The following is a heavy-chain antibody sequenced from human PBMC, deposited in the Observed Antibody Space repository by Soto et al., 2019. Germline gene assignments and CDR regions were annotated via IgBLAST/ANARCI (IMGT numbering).Heavy chain of an antibody. CDR3: ARASPYGDYALDY. J-gene: IGHJ4*02. D-gene: IGHD4-17*01. CDR2: ISYSGST. CDR1: GGSISSYY. V-gene: IGHV4-59*01. Sequence: SETLSLTCTVSGGSISSYYWIWIRQPPGKGLEWIGYISYSGSTNYNPSLKSRPTISVDTSKNQFSLKLRSVTAADTAVYYCARASPYGDYALDYWGQGTLVTVSS.